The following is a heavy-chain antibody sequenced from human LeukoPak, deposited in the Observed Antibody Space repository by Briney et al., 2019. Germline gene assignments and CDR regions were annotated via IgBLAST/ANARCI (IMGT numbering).Heavy chain of an antibody. CDR1: GFTFSSYG. CDR3: ARDAYGYSSSWYYFDY. V-gene: IGHV3-33*01. CDR2: IWYDGSNK. D-gene: IGHD6-13*01. Sequence: PGRSLRLSCAASGFTFSSYGMHWVRQAPGKGLEWVAVIWYDGSNKYYADSVKGRFTISRDNSKNTLYLQMNSLRAEDTAVHYCARDAYGYSSSWYYFDYWGQGTLVTVSS. J-gene: IGHJ4*02.